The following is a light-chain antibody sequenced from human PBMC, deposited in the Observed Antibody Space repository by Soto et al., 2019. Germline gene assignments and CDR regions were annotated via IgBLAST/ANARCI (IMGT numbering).Light chain of an antibody. CDR3: QVWDSSSDHPVV. CDR2: YDT. V-gene: IGLV3-21*04. CDR1: NIGSKS. J-gene: IGLJ2*01. Sequence: SYELTQPPSVSVAPGKTARITCGGNNIGSKSVHWYQQKPGQAPVLVIYYDTDRPSGIPERLSGSNSGNTATLTISRVEAGDEADYYCQVWDSSSDHPVVFGGGTKLTVL.